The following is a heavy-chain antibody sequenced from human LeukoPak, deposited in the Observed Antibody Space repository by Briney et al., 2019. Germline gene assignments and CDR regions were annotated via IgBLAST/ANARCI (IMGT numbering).Heavy chain of an antibody. Sequence: GGSLRLSCAASGFTFSNYDMHWVRQAPGKGLEWVAVISYDASNKYYADSVKGRFTISRDNSKNTLYLQMNSLRAEDTAVYYCARDRPYYVVVPAAISLQADYWGQGTLVTVSS. J-gene: IGHJ4*02. CDR1: GFTFSNYD. CDR2: ISYDASNK. D-gene: IGHD2-2*01. CDR3: ARDRPYYVVVPAAISLQADY. V-gene: IGHV3-30*03.